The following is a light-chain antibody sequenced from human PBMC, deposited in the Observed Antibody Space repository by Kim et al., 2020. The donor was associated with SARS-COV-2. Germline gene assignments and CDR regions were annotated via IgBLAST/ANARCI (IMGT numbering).Light chain of an antibody. Sequence: GQSITTSCTGTSSDVGTYALVSWYQLHPGKAPKFMIYEVTKRPSGVSHRFSGSKSGNTASLTISGLQAEDEADYYCCSYAGSSTFVFGIGTKVTVL. CDR2: EVT. CDR3: CSYAGSSTFV. J-gene: IGLJ1*01. V-gene: IGLV2-23*02. CDR1: SSDVGTYAL.